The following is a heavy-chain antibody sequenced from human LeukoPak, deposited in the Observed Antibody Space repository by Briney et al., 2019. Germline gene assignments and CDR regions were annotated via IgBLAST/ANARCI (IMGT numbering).Heavy chain of an antibody. J-gene: IGHJ4*02. V-gene: IGHV1-46*01. D-gene: IGHD1-26*01. CDR3: ARELGGSYRFDYFDY. Sequence: ASVKVSCKASGYTFTSCYMHWVRQAPGQGLEWMGIINPSGGSTSYAQKFQGRVTMTRDTSTSTVYMELSSLRSEDTAVYYCARELGGSYRFDYFDYWGQGTLVTVSS. CDR1: GYTFTSCY. CDR2: INPSGGST.